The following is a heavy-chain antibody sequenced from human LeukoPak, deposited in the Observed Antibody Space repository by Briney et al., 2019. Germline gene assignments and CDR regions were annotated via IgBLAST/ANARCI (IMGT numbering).Heavy chain of an antibody. CDR1: AFTFSVYY. D-gene: IGHD3-16*01. V-gene: IGHV3-11*05. J-gene: IGHJ4*02. CDR3: ARDQPDYFGDFSHYFDY. Sequence: SLRLSSAAAAFTFSVYYMSWIRQAPRKGLEWVAFISSSSSYTNYADSVQGRFTISRDNAKNSLYLQMNSLRAEDTAVYYCARDQPDYFGDFSHYFDYWGQGTLVTVSS. CDR2: ISSSSSYT.